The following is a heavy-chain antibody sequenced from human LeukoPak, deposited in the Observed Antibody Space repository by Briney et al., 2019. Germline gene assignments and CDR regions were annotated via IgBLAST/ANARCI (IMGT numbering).Heavy chain of an antibody. Sequence: GGSLRLSCAASGFTFSSYEMNWVRQAPGKGLEWVSYIRSSGSTIYYADSVKGRFTISRDNAKNSLYLQMNSLRAEDTAVYYCARTLRVWFGELPTPNFDYWGQGTLVTVSS. V-gene: IGHV3-48*03. J-gene: IGHJ4*02. CDR2: IRSSGSTI. CDR1: GFTFSSYE. D-gene: IGHD3-10*01. CDR3: ARTLRVWFGELPTPNFDY.